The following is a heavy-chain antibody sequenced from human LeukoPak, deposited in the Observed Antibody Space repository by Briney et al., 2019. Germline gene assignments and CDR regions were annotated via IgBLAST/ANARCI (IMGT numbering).Heavy chain of an antibody. CDR1: GFDFSSHW. D-gene: IGHD1-26*01. CDR3: ARDEVGAPPIDY. J-gene: IGHJ4*02. Sequence: GGSLRLSCEASGFDFSSHWMHWVRQAPGKGLVWISNIRGDGSLLGYADSVKGRFTVSRDNAKNTLFLHMTSLRAEDTAVYYCARDEVGAPPIDYWGLGALVTVSS. V-gene: IGHV3-74*01. CDR2: IRGDGSLL.